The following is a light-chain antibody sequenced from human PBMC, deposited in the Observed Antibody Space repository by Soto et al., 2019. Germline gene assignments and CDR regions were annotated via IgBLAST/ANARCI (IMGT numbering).Light chain of an antibody. Sequence: DIQMTQGPSSLSAAVGDRVTITCGASQSISSYLNWYQQKPGKAPKLLIYDVSSLESGVPSRFSGSGSGTEFPLTISSLQPEDFATSSCQQVESSPSTFGGGTKVDIK. J-gene: IGKJ4*01. V-gene: IGKV1-39*01. CDR1: QSISSY. CDR2: DVS. CDR3: QQVESSPST.